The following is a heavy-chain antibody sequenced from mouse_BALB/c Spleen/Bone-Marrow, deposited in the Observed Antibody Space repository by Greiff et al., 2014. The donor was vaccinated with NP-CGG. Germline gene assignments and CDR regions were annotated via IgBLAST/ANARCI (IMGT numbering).Heavy chain of an antibody. Sequence: QVQLQQSGAELVKPGASVKLSCRVSGYTFTNYFVYWVKQRPGQGLEWIGEINPSNYTPNFNEKFKSKATLTVDKSSSTAYMQLSSLTSEDSAVYYCTRSGYYGYGWYFDVGGAGTTVTVSS. V-gene: IGHV1S81*02. D-gene: IGHD1-2*01. CDR2: INPSNYTP. CDR3: TRSGYYGYGWYFDV. J-gene: IGHJ1*01. CDR1: GYTFTNYF.